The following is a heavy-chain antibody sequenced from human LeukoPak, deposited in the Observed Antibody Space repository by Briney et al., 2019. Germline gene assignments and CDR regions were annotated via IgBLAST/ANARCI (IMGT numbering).Heavy chain of an antibody. CDR3: ARAYDSSGYYAYYYGMDV. J-gene: IGHJ6*02. CDR2: IGTAGDT. Sequence: PGGSLSLSCAASGFTFSSYEMHWVRQATGKGLEWVSAIGTAGDTYYPGSVKGRFTISRENAKNSLYLQMNSLRAGDTAVYYCARAYDSSGYYAYYYGMDVWGQGTTVTVSS. D-gene: IGHD3-22*01. V-gene: IGHV3-13*01. CDR1: GFTFSSYE.